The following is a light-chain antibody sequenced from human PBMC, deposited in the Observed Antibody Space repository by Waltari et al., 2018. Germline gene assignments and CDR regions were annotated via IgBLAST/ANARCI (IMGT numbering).Light chain of an antibody. V-gene: IGLV2-14*01. CDR3: SSYTASGAFYV. Sequence: QSALTQPASVSGSPGQSITISCTGSNSDIGDYHYVSWYQQHPGKAPKLMIYDVSKRPSGVSNRFSGSKSGNTASLTISGLQAEDEADYYCSSYTASGAFYVFGTGTKVTVL. J-gene: IGLJ1*01. CDR1: NSDIGDYHY. CDR2: DVS.